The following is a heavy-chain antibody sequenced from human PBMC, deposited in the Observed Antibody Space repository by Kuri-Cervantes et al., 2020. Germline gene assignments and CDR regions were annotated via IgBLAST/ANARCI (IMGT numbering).Heavy chain of an antibody. CDR3: ARHRGIDYGDYYYYYMDV. V-gene: IGHV5-51*01. CDR2: LYPGNSNT. CDR1: GYNFTNYW. J-gene: IGHJ6*03. D-gene: IGHD4-17*01. Sequence: GGSLRLSCKGSGYNFTNYWIGWVRQMPGKGLEWMGILYPGNSNTRYSPSFQGQVTISADKSISSAYLQWTSLKASDTAMYYCARHRGIDYGDYYYYYMDVWGKGTTVTVSS.